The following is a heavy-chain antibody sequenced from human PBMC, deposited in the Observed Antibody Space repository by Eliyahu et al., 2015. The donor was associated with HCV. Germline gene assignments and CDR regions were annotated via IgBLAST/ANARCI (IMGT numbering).Heavy chain of an antibody. V-gene: IGHV4-39*01. CDR1: GGSISSSSYY. CDR2: IYYSGST. CDR3: HIVVVVAATGYFDY. J-gene: IGHJ4*02. D-gene: IGHD2-15*01. Sequence: QLQLQESGPGLVKPSETLSLTCTVSGGSISSSSYYWGWIRQPPGKGLEWIGSIYYSGSTYYNPSLKSRVTISVDTSKNQFSLKLSSVTAADTAVYYCHIVVVVAATGYFDYWGQGTLVTVSS.